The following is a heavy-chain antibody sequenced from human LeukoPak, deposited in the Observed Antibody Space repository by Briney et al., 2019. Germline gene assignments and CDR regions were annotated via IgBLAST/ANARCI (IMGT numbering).Heavy chain of an antibody. V-gene: IGHV4-59*08. CDR2: IYYSGST. CDR1: GGSFSGYY. CDR3: ARQTGSGLFILP. Sequence: SETLSLTCAVYGGSFSGYYWSWIRQPPGKGLGWIGYIYYSGSTNYNPSLKSRVTISVDTSKNQFSLRLTSVTAADTAVYFCARQTGSGLFILPGGQGTLVTVSS. D-gene: IGHD3/OR15-3a*01. J-gene: IGHJ4*02.